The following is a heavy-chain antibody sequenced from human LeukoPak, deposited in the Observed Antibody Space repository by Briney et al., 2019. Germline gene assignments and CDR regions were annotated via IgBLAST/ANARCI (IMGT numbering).Heavy chain of an antibody. V-gene: IGHV4-39*01. Sequence: PSETLPLTCSVSGGSISSSSYHWGWIRQSPGKGLEWIGSIYYSGSAYYNPSLKSRLTISVDTSKNQFSLKLSSVTAADTAVYYCARCISMVRGVIRPPDYWGQGTLVTVSS. CDR3: ARCISMVRGVIRPPDY. D-gene: IGHD3-10*01. J-gene: IGHJ4*02. CDR2: IYYSGSA. CDR1: GGSISSSSYH.